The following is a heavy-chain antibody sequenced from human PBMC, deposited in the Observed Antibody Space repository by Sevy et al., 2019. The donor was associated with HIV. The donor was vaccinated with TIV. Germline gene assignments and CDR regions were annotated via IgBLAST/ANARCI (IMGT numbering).Heavy chain of an antibody. Sequence: GGSLRLSCAASGFTFSDYDMHWVRQAPGKGLEWVAFIRYDGSNKYYADSVKGRFTISRDNSKDTLYLQMNSLRPADTAVFYCVPGVTIFGVPVYWGQGTLVTVSS. CDR2: IRYDGSNK. V-gene: IGHV3-30*02. CDR3: VPGVTIFGVPVY. CDR1: GFTFSDYD. J-gene: IGHJ4*02. D-gene: IGHD3-3*01.